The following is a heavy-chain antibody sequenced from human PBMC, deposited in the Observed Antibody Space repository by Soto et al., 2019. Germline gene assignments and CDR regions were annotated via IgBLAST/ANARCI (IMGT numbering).Heavy chain of an antibody. J-gene: IGHJ1*01. CDR2: INHSGST. CDR1: GGSFSGYY. Sequence: QVQLQQWGAGLLKPSETLSLTCAVYGGSFSGYYWSWIRQPPGKGLEWIGEINHSGSTNYNPSLKSRVTISVDTSKNQFSLKRSSVTAADTAVYYCARARGCSSTSCYTEYFQHWGQGTLVTVSS. CDR3: ARARGCSSTSCYTEYFQH. V-gene: IGHV4-34*01. D-gene: IGHD2-2*02.